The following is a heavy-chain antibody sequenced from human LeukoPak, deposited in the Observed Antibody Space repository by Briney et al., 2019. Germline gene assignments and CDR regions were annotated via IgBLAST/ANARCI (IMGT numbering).Heavy chain of an antibody. CDR3: ARVWTGDYYYHIDV. CDR2: IYYSGST. Sequence: PSETLSLTCSVSGGSISSYYWSWIRQPPGKGLESIGYIYYSGSTNYNPSLKSRVTISVDTSRNQFSLKLSSVTAADTAVYYCARVWTGDYYYHIDVWGKGTTVTVSS. CDR1: GGSISSYY. V-gene: IGHV4-59*01. J-gene: IGHJ6*03. D-gene: IGHD1-1*01.